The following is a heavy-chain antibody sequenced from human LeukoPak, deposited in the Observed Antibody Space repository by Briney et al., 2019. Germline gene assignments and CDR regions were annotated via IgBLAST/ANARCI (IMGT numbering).Heavy chain of an antibody. CDR1: GYTLTELS. J-gene: IGHJ4*02. CDR3: ATEGTIVRGVYTDY. Sequence: ASVKVSCKVSGYTLTELSMHWVRQAPGKGLEWMGRFDPEDGDTIYAQKFQGRVTMTADTSRDTVYMEPSSLRSEDTAVYYCATEGTIVRGVYTDYWGQGTLVTVSS. CDR2: FDPEDGDT. V-gene: IGHV1-24*01. D-gene: IGHD3-10*02.